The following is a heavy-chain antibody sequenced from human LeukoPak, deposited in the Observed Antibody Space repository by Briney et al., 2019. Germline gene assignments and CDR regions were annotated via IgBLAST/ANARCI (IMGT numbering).Heavy chain of an antibody. CDR3: AREVITIFPPLFDY. V-gene: IGHV3-30*04. CDR2: ISYDGSNK. CDR1: GFTFSSYA. Sequence: GGSLRLSCAASGFTFSSYAMHWVRQAPGKGLEWVAVISYDGSNKYYADSVKGRFTISRDNSKNTLYLQMNSLRAEDTAVYYCAREVITIFPPLFDYWGQGTLVTVSS. J-gene: IGHJ4*02. D-gene: IGHD3-9*01.